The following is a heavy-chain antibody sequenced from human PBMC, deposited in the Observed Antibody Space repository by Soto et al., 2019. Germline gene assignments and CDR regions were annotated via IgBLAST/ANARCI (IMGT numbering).Heavy chain of an antibody. Sequence: SETLSLTCTVSGCSISSGGYYWSWIRQHPGKGLEWIGYIYYSGSTYYNPSLKSRVTISVDTSKNQFSLKLSSVTAADTAVYYCARFRGGEKRYCSSTSCYADAFDIWGQGTMVTVSS. CDR3: ARFRGGEKRYCSSTSCYADAFDI. V-gene: IGHV4-31*03. D-gene: IGHD2-2*01. CDR2: IYYSGST. CDR1: GCSISSGGYY. J-gene: IGHJ3*02.